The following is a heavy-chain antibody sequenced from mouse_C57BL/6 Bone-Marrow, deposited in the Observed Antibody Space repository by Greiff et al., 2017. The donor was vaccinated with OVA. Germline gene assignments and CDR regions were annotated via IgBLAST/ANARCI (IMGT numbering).Heavy chain of an antibody. CDR3: ARRGLTTVVECYAMDY. CDR2: INPYNGGT. D-gene: IGHD1-1*01. Sequence: EVQLQQSGPVLVKPGASVKMSCKASGYTFTDYYMNWVKQSHGKSLEWIGVINPYNGGTSYNQKFKGKATLTVDKSSSTAYMELNSLTSEDSAVYYCARRGLTTVVECYAMDYWGQGTSVTVSS. CDR1: GYTFTDYY. V-gene: IGHV1-19*01. J-gene: IGHJ4*01.